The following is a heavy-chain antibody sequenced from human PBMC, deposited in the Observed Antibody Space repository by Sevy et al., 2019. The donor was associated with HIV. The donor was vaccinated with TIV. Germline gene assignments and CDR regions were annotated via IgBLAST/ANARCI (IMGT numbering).Heavy chain of an antibody. CDR1: GSTLSRLS. CDR2: FDPEDDET. V-gene: IGHV1-24*01. D-gene: IGHD3-22*01. CDR3: ATAKDYYENSGDPFDY. J-gene: IGHJ4*02. Sequence: ASVKVSCKVSGSTLSRLSMHWVRQGPGKGLEWMGRFDPEDDETIYALKFQGRVTMTEDTSTDTAYMELSSLRFEDTAVYYCATAKDYYENSGDPFDYWGQGTLVTVSS.